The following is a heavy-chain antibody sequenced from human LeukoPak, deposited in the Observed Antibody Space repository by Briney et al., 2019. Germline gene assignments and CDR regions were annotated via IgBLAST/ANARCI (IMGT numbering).Heavy chain of an antibody. V-gene: IGHV5-51*01. Sequence: GESLKISCKGSGYSFTSYWIGWVRQVPGKGLEWMGIIYPGDSDTRYSPSFQGQVTISADKSISTVYLQWSSLKASDTAMYYCARRYDSTLFDPWGQGTLVTVSS. J-gene: IGHJ5*02. CDR2: IYPGDSDT. D-gene: IGHD3-22*01. CDR3: ARRYDSTLFDP. CDR1: GYSFTSYW.